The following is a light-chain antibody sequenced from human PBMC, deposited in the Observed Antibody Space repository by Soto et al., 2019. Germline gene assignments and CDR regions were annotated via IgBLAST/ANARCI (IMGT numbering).Light chain of an antibody. Sequence: DIQMTQSPSTLSASVGDRVTITCRASQYINNYLAWYQQRPGVPPKLLIYDASSVESGVPSRFSGSGSGTEFTLTISSLQPVDFATYYCQQYNNYFRTFGQGTKVEIK. CDR1: QYINNY. J-gene: IGKJ1*01. V-gene: IGKV1-5*01. CDR3: QQYNNYFRT. CDR2: DAS.